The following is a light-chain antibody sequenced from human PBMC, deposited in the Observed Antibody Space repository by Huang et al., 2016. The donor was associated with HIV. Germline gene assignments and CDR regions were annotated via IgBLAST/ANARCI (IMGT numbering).Light chain of an antibody. CDR3: QQYYRLPQT. CDR1: QSVLYSSNSKNY. V-gene: IGKV4-1*01. CDR2: WAS. J-gene: IGKJ1*01. Sequence: DIVLTQSPDSLTMSLGERATIKCRSSQSVLYSSNSKNYLAWFQQKPGRAPRLLIYWASARESGVPDRFSGSGSGTDFTLTIDRLEAEDAAIYYCQQYYRLPQTFGQGTRVEIK.